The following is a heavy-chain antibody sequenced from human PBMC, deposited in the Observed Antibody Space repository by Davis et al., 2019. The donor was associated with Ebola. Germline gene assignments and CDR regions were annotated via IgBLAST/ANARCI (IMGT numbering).Heavy chain of an antibody. CDR2: IYYSGST. D-gene: IGHD6-19*01. Sequence: SETLSLTCTVSGGSISSDDYYWTWIRQPPGKGLEWIGYIYYSGSTNYNPSLKSRVTISLDTSKNQFSLKLNSVTAADTAVYYCARQSRQWLRYGMDVWGQGTTVTVSS. CDR3: ARQSRQWLRYGMDV. CDR1: GGSISSDDYY. J-gene: IGHJ6*02. V-gene: IGHV4-61*08.